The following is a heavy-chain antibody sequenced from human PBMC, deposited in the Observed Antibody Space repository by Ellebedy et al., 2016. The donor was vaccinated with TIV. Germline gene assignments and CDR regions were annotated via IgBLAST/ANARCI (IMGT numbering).Heavy chain of an antibody. D-gene: IGHD6-19*01. CDR2: IYSSATT. CDR3: ARIRGGYSSGRRLYQFDY. CDR1: GGSISPYY. Sequence: SETLSLTXTVSGGSISPYYWNWIRQPAGKRLEWIGRIYSSATTTYNPSLASRVTLSADTSKNQLSLKLTSVTAADTAVYYCARIRGGYSSGRRLYQFDYWGQGTLVTVSS. J-gene: IGHJ4*02. V-gene: IGHV4-4*07.